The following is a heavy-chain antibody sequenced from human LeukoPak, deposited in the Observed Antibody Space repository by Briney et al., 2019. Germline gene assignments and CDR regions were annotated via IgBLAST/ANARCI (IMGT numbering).Heavy chain of an antibody. CDR3: ARAMYSSGWLRFDY. CDR2: INPNSGGT. J-gene: IGHJ4*02. CDR1: GYTFTGYY. V-gene: IGHV1-2*02. D-gene: IGHD6-19*01. Sequence: ASVKISCKASGYTFTGYYMHWVRQAPGQGLEWMGWINPNSGGTNYAQKFQDRVTMTRDTSISTAYMELSRLRSDDTAVYYCARAMYSSGWLRFDYWGQGTLVTVSS.